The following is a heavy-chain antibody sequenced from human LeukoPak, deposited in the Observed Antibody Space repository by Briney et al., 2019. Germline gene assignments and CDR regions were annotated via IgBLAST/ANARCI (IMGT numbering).Heavy chain of an antibody. Sequence: PGGSLRLSCAASGFTFSGSAMHWVRQASGKGLEWVGRIRSKANSYATAYAASVKGRFTISRDDSKNTAYLQMNSLRAEDTAVYYCARGDHAFGYCSSTSCYLFDYWGQGTLVTVSS. D-gene: IGHD2-2*01. CDR2: IRSKANSYAT. V-gene: IGHV3-73*01. CDR1: GFTFSGSA. J-gene: IGHJ4*02. CDR3: ARGDHAFGYCSSTSCYLFDY.